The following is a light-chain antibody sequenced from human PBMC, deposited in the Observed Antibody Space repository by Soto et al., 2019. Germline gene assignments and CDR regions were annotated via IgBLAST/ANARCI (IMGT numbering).Light chain of an antibody. CDR3: QQYDSLPPFT. CDR2: DAS. Sequence: DIQMPQSPSSLSASVGDRVTITCQASQDITNYLNWYQHKPGKAPKLLIYDASNLETGVPSRFSGSGSGTYFTFTIISLQPEDIATYYCQQYDSLPPFTFGPGTKVDIK. J-gene: IGKJ3*01. CDR1: QDITNY. V-gene: IGKV1-33*01.